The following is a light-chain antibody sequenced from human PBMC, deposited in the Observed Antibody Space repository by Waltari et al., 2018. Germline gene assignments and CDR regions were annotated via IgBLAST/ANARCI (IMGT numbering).Light chain of an antibody. CDR3: QKYNSAPVT. Sequence: DIQMTQSPSSLSASVGDRVTITCRASQGISNHLAWSHQKPGNVPKLLIYAAYTLHSGVPSRFSGSGSGTDVTLNISSLQPEDVASYFCQKYNSAPVTFGPGTTVEIK. J-gene: IGKJ3*01. CDR1: QGISNH. V-gene: IGKV1-27*01. CDR2: AAY.